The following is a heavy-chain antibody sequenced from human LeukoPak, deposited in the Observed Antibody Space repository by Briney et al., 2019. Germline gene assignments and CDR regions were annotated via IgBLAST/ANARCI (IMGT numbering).Heavy chain of an antibody. Sequence: GGSLRLSCAASGFIFRSYGMHWVRQAPGSGLEWVAFIRYDGENEDYVDSVKGRFTISRDNSKNTLYLQMDTLRVDDTAIYYCVKDPYRGDFAEYFHHWGQGTLVTVSS. CDR3: VKDPYRGDFAEYFHH. D-gene: IGHD2-21*02. V-gene: IGHV3-30*02. CDR2: IRYDGENE. J-gene: IGHJ1*01. CDR1: GFIFRSYG.